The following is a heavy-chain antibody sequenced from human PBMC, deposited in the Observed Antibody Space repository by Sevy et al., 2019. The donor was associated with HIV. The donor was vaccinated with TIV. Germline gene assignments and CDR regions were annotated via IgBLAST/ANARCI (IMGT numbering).Heavy chain of an antibody. CDR3: ARQYCSSTSGSRAFDY. CDR2: IGTAGET. Sequence: GGSLRLSCAASGFTFSSYDMHWVRQATGKGLEWVSAIGTAGETYYPGSVKGRFTISRENAKNSLYLQMNSLRAGDKAVYYGARQYCSSTSGSRAFDYWGQGTLVTVSS. D-gene: IGHD2-2*01. CDR1: GFTFSSYD. J-gene: IGHJ4*02. V-gene: IGHV3-13*01.